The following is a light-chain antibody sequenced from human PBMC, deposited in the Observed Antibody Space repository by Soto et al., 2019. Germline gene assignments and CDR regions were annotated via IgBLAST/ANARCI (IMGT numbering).Light chain of an antibody. V-gene: IGLV1-44*01. CDR3: PSWDVSLNGAV. Sequence: QSVLTQPPSASVSPGQRVTISCSGSRSNIGTNAVNWYQHLPGTAPKLLIFSNDQRPSGVPDRFSGSKSGTSASLAISGLQAEDEADYFWPSWDVSLNGAVFGGGTKLTVL. J-gene: IGLJ2*01. CDR1: RSNIGTNA. CDR2: SND.